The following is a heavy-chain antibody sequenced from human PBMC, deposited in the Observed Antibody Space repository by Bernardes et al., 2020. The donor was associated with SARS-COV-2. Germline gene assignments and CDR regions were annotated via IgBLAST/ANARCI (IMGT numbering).Heavy chain of an antibody. V-gene: IGHV3-23*01. J-gene: IGHJ5*02. CDR1: GFTFSNYA. D-gene: IGHD4-17*01. Sequence: GGSLRLSCAASGFTFSNYAITWVRQAPGKGLEWVSIISDNGDKTYYADSVKGRFTISRDNSKNMLYLEMNSLRVEDTDVYYCAKDRRGYGDYAVWFDPWGQGTLVTVSS. CDR2: ISDNGDKT. CDR3: AKDRRGYGDYAVWFDP.